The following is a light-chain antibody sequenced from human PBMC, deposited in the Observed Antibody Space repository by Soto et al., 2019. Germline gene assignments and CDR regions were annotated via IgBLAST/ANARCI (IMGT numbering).Light chain of an antibody. CDR3: QHYNSYSEA. CDR1: QTISSW. Sequence: DIQMTQSRSTLSASVGDSVTLTCRASQTISSWLAWYQQKPGKAPKLLIYKASTLKSGVPSRFSGSGSGTEFTLTISSLQPDDFATYYCQHYNSYSEAFGQGTKVDIK. CDR2: KAS. V-gene: IGKV1-5*03. J-gene: IGKJ1*01.